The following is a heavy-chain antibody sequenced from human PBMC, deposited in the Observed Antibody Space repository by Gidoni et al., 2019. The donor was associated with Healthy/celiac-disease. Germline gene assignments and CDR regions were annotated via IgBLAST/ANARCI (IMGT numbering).Heavy chain of an antibody. CDR1: GFTFDDYA. D-gene: IGHD3-22*01. Sequence: EVQLVESGGGLLQPVRSLRLPCAASGFTFDDYAMHWVRQAPGKGLEWVSGISWNSGSIGYADSVKGRFTISRDNAKNSLYLQMNSLRAEDTALYYCAKESYDSSGYYRLYWGQGTLVTVSS. J-gene: IGHJ4*02. CDR3: AKESYDSSGYYRLY. CDR2: ISWNSGSI. V-gene: IGHV3-9*01.